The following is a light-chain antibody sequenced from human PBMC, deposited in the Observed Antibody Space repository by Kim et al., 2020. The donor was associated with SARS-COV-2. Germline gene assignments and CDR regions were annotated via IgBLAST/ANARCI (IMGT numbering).Light chain of an antibody. CDR1: SGFIASDY. CDR2: EDN. Sequence: GKTVTSPSTRTSGFIASDYVQWYQQRPGSAPPTVIYEDNLRPSGVPDRFSGSIDSSSNTASLTISGLETEDEADYYCQSFAGSAWVFGGGTQLTVL. J-gene: IGLJ3*02. V-gene: IGLV6-57*03. CDR3: QSFAGSAWV.